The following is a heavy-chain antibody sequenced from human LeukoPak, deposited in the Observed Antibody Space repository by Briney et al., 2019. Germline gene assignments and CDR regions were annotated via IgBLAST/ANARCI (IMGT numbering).Heavy chain of an antibody. CDR1: GYTFTNYG. Sequence: ASVKVSRKASGYTFTNYGITWVRQAPGQAREWVGWISAYTGYTNNAQKNPCRVTMTTDTSTRTSYMELRSLRSDDTVVYCCARDGPQSSSDYWGQGTLVTVSS. CDR2: ISAYTGYT. CDR3: ARDGPQSSSDY. J-gene: IGHJ4*02. V-gene: IGHV1-18*01. D-gene: IGHD6-6*01.